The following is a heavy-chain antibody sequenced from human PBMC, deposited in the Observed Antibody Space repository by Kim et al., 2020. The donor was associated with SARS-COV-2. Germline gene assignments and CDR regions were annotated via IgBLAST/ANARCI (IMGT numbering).Heavy chain of an antibody. J-gene: IGHJ6*02. CDR3: ARAGYYDSSGYGVGYYGMDV. Sequence: GGSLRLSCAASGFTFSSYAMHWVRQAPGKGLEYVSAISSNGGSTYYANSVKGRFTISRDNSKNTLYLQMGSLRAEDMAVYYCARAGYYDSSGYGVGYYGMDVWGQGTTVTVSS. CDR1: GFTFSSYA. CDR2: ISSNGGST. V-gene: IGHV3-64*01. D-gene: IGHD3-22*01.